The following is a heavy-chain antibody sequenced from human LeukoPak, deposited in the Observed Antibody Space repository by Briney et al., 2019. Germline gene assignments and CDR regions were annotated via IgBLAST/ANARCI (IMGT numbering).Heavy chain of an antibody. V-gene: IGHV3-21*01. J-gene: IGHJ3*02. D-gene: IGHD3-22*01. Sequence: GGSLRLSCAASGFSFSSYSMNWVRQAPAKELEWVLSISSSSNYIYYADSLKGRFTISRDNAKNSLYLQMNSLRAEDTAVYYCARAKMFYYEGSIYYHAFDIWGQGTMVTVSS. CDR1: GFSFSSYS. CDR3: ARAKMFYYEGSIYYHAFDI. CDR2: ISSSSNYI.